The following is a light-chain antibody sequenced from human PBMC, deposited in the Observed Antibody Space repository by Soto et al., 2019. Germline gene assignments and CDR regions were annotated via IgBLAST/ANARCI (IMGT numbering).Light chain of an antibody. V-gene: IGKV3-11*01. CDR1: QTVSTNY. J-gene: IGKJ4*01. Sequence: EIGLTQSPGTPSLSPGERATLSCRASQTVSTNYLAWYQQKPGQAPRLLIYDASNRATGIPASFSGSASATDFTLTISSLEPEDFAVYYCQHRSRWPPAFGGGTKVDIK. CDR3: QHRSRWPPA. CDR2: DAS.